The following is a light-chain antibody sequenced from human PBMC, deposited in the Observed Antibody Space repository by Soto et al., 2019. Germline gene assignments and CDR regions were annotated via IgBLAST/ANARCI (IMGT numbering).Light chain of an antibody. CDR2: DVS. CDR1: SSDVGIYNL. V-gene: IGLV2-23*02. CDR3: CSYATSTTLV. Sequence: QSVLTQPASVSGSPGQSITISCTGTSSDVGIYNLVSWYQQHPGKAPKLMIYDVSKRPSGVSDRFSGSKSGNTASLTISGLQAEDDADYYCCSYATSTTLVFGRGTKLTVL. J-gene: IGLJ3*02.